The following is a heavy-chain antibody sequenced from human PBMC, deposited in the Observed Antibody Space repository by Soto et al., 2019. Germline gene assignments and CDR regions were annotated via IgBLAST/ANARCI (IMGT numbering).Heavy chain of an antibody. CDR3: ARAPPRREDY. CDR2: IYYSGST. Sequence: SETLSLTCTVSGGSISSGDYSWSWIRQPPGKGLEWIGYIYYSGSTYYNPSLKSRVTISLDTSKNQFSLKLSSVTAADTAVYYCARAPPRREDYWGQGTLVTVYS. V-gene: IGHV4-30-4*01. CDR1: GGSISSGDYS. J-gene: IGHJ4*02.